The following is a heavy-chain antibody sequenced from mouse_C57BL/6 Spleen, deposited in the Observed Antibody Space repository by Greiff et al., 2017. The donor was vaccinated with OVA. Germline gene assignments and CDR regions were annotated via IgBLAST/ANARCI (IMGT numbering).Heavy chain of an antibody. CDR3: ATPDYDYGGDYAMDY. D-gene: IGHD2-4*01. CDR1: GYTFTSYW. J-gene: IGHJ4*01. Sequence: QVQLKQPGAELVKPGASVKLSCKASGYTFTSYWMHWVKQRPGQGLEWIGMIHPNSGSTNYNEKFKSKATLTVDKSSSTAYMQLSSLTSEDSAVYYCATPDYDYGGDYAMDYWGQGTSVTVSS. V-gene: IGHV1-64*01. CDR2: IHPNSGST.